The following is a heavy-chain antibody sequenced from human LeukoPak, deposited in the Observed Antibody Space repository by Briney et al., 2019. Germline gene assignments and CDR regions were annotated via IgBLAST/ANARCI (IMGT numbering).Heavy chain of an antibody. Sequence: GASVKVSCKASGYTFTSYDINWVRQATGQGLEWMGWMNPNSGNTGYAQKFQGRVTMTRNTSISTAYMELSSLRSEDTAVYYCARGLGRVGGWFDYYYYYMDVWGKGTTVTVSS. V-gene: IGHV1-8*01. D-gene: IGHD3-10*01. CDR2: MNPNSGNT. J-gene: IGHJ6*03. CDR3: ARGLGRVGGWFDYYYYYMDV. CDR1: GYTFTSYD.